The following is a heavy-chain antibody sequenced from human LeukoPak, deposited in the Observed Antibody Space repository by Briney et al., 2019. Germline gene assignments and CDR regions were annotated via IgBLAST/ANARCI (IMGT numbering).Heavy chain of an antibody. CDR1: GGSISSGSYS. Sequence: SQTLSLTCAVSGGSISSGSYSWSWIRRPPGKGLEWIGYIHHSGSTYYNPSLKSRVTISVDTSKNQFSLKLSSVTAADTAVYYCARGRSHFRGRPSTLGYWGQGTLVTVSS. V-gene: IGHV4-30-2*01. D-gene: IGHD3-16*01. CDR2: IHHSGST. J-gene: IGHJ4*02. CDR3: ARGRSHFRGRPSTLGY.